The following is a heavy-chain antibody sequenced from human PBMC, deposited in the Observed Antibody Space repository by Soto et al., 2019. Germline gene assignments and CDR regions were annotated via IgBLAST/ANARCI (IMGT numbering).Heavy chain of an antibody. V-gene: IGHV3-23*01. CDR1: GFTFINTG. Sequence: EVQVLQSGGGLVPPGGSLRLSCAGSGFTFINTGMSWVRQAPGQGLEWVSAITGNGDTTYYADSVKGRFTISRDNSKSTLYLHMNSLRAEDTAVYYCAKIDGYFDYWGQGTLVTVSS. CDR2: ITGNGDTT. CDR3: AKIDGYFDY. D-gene: IGHD3-22*01. J-gene: IGHJ4*02.